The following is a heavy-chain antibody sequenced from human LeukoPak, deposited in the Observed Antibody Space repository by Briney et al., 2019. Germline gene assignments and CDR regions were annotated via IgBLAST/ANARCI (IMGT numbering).Heavy chain of an antibody. CDR2: ISGSGGST. CDR1: GFTFRSYA. J-gene: IGHJ4*02. Sequence: PGGSLRLSCAASGFTFRSYAMSWVRQIPGKGLEWVSVISGSGGSTDYADSFKGRFIISRDNSRDTLHLHMNSLRADDTAVYYCAKERDRTMVWSAHFDNWGQGTLVTVSS. CDR3: AKERDRTMVWSAHFDN. D-gene: IGHD5-18*01. V-gene: IGHV3-23*01.